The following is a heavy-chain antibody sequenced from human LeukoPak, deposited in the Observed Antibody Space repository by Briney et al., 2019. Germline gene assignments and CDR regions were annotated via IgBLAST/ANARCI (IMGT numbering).Heavy chain of an antibody. J-gene: IGHJ4*02. D-gene: IGHD7-27*01. CDR2: ISYDGSNK. CDR1: GFTFSSYA. V-gene: IGHV3-30*04. CDR3: ATDRTGDGDFDY. Sequence: PGGSLRLSCAASGFTFSSYAMHWVRQAPGKGLEWVAAISYDGSNKYYADSVKGRFTISRDNSKNTLYLQMNSLRAEDTAVYYCATDRTGDGDFDYWGQGTLVTVSS.